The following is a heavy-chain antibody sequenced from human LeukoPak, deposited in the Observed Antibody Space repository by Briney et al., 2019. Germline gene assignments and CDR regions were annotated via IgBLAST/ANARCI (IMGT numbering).Heavy chain of an antibody. CDR3: ARDEAAPHY. J-gene: IGHJ4*02. CDR1: GYSISSGYY. Sequence: SETLSLTCIVSGYSISSGYYWGWIRQPPGKGLEWIGSIYHSGSTYYNPSLKSRVTISVDTSKNQFSLKLSSVTAADTAVYYCARDEAAPHYWGQGTLVTVSS. CDR2: IYHSGST. D-gene: IGHD6-6*01. V-gene: IGHV4-38-2*02.